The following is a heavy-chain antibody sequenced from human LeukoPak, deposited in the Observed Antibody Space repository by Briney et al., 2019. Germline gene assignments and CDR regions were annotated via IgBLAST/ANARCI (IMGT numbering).Heavy chain of an antibody. CDR2: TRNKANSYTT. D-gene: IGHD6-19*01. CDR3: AREGPEQWLEGAFDI. Sequence: GGSLRLSCAVSGITFSNAWMSWVRQAPGKGPEWVGRTRNKANSYTTEYAASVKGRFTISRDDSKNSLYLQMNSLKTEDTAVYYCAREGPEQWLEGAFDIWGQGTMVTVSS. J-gene: IGHJ3*02. V-gene: IGHV3-72*01. CDR1: GITFSNAW.